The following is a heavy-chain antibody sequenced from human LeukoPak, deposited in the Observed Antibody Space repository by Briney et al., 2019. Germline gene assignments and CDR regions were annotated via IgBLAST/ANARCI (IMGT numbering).Heavy chain of an antibody. D-gene: IGHD3-10*01. V-gene: IGHV3-64D*08. CDR2: ISSNGGGR. Sequence: PGGSLRLSCSASEFTFSSYAMHWVRQAPGKGLEYVSAISSNGGGRYYADSVKGRFTISRDNSKNTLDLQMSGLRAEDTAVYYCAKRPIFGELLYYFDYWGQGTLVTVSS. J-gene: IGHJ4*02. CDR1: EFTFSSYA. CDR3: AKRPIFGELLYYFDY.